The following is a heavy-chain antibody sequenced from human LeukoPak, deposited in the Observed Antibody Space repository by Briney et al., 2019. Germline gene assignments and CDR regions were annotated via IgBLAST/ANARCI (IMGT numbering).Heavy chain of an antibody. CDR1: GYTFTSYG. V-gene: IGHV1-18*01. CDR2: TSAYNGNT. Sequence: ASVKVSCKASGYTFTSYGISWVRQAPGQGLEWMGWTSAYNGNTNYAQKLQGRVTMTTDTSTSTAYMELRSLRSDDTAVYYCARVDLGDILIGYYIDYWGQGTLVTVSS. CDR3: ARVDLGDILIGYYIDY. D-gene: IGHD3-9*01. J-gene: IGHJ4*02.